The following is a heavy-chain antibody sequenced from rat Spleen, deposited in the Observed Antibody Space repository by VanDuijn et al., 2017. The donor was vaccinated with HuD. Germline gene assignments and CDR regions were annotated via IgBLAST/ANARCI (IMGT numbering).Heavy chain of an antibody. CDR1: GFTFSNYY. D-gene: IGHD1-12*02. CDR2: ITNSGGST. CDR3: TRDRYYDGSYYLFDY. J-gene: IGHJ2*01. Sequence: EVQLVESGGGLVQPGRSLKLSCAASGFTFSNYYMAWVRQAPTKGLEWVASITNSGGSTYYRDSVKGRFTISRDNAKSTLYLQMNSLRSEDTATYYGTRDRYYDGSYYLFDYWGQGVMVTVSS. V-gene: IGHV5S23*01.